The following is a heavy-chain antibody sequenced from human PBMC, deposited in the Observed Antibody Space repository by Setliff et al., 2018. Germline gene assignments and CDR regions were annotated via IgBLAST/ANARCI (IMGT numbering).Heavy chain of an antibody. D-gene: IGHD2-21*02. CDR1: GFTFSGYY. CDR3: ARGRAGTLVTALLTPRTVFLRCWFDP. V-gene: IGHV4-34*01. CDR2: INHSGST. Sequence: GSLRLSCAASGFTFSGYYMQWVRQPPGKGLEWIGEINHSGSTNYNPSLKSRVTISVDTSKNQFSLKLSSVTAADTAVYYCARGRAGTLVTALLTPRTVFLRCWFDPWGQGTLVTVSS. J-gene: IGHJ5*02.